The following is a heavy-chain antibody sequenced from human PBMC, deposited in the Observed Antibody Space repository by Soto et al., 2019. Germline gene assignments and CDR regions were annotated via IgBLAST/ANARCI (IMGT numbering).Heavy chain of an antibody. CDR2: INHSGST. D-gene: IGHD2-15*01. V-gene: IGHV4-34*01. J-gene: IGHJ5*02. Sequence: SETLSLTCAVYGGSFSGYYWSWIRQPPGKGLEWIGEINHSGSTNYNPSLKSRVTISVDTSKNQFSLKLSSVTAADTAVYYCARTVLFFSGGSCYFSRRGWFDPWGQGTLVTVPS. CDR1: GGSFSGYY. CDR3: ARTVLFFSGGSCYFSRRGWFDP.